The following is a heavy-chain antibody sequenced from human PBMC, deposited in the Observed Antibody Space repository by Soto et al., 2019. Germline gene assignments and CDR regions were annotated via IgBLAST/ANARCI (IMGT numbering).Heavy chain of an antibody. D-gene: IGHD3-22*01. CDR2: IVVGSGNT. Sequence: ASVTVSCQASGFTFTSSAVQWVRQAHGQRLEWIGWIVVGSGNTNYAQKFQERVTITRDMSTSTAYMELSSLRSEDTAVYYCAAASYYDSSGYSAYYYYGMDVWGQGTTVTVSS. J-gene: IGHJ6*02. CDR1: GFTFTSSA. V-gene: IGHV1-58*01. CDR3: AAASYYDSSGYSAYYYYGMDV.